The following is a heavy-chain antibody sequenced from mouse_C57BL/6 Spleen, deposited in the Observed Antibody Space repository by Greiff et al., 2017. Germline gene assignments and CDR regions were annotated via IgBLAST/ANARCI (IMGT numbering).Heavy chain of an antibody. CDR1: GYTFTDYY. CDR3: ARDSSGYVDAMDY. J-gene: IGHJ4*01. Sequence: QVQLQQSGAELVRPGASVKLSCKASGYTFTDYYINWVKQRPGQGLEWIARIYPGSGNTYYNEKFKGKATLTAEKSSSTAYMQLSSLTSEDSAVYFCARDSSGYVDAMDYWGQGTSVTVSS. CDR2: IYPGSGNT. V-gene: IGHV1-76*01. D-gene: IGHD3-2*02.